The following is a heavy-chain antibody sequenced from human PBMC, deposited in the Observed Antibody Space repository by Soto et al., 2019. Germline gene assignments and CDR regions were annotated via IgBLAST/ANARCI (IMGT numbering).Heavy chain of an antibody. J-gene: IGHJ2*01. D-gene: IGHD3-22*01. V-gene: IGHV1-69*06. CDR3: ASTKYVSSAYYYWYLGF. Sequence: ASVKVSCKASEYTFRNYAISWVRQAPGQGLEWMGGIIPIFGTANYAQKFQGRVTITADTSANTVYLELSSLRSEDTAVYYCASTKYVSSAYYYWYLGFWCRGTLVTVSS. CDR1: EYTFRNYA. CDR2: IIPIFGTA.